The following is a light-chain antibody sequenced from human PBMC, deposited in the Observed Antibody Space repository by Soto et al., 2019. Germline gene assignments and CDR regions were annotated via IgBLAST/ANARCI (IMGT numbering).Light chain of an antibody. CDR1: SSNIGSST. V-gene: IGLV1-44*01. CDR3: AAWDDSQNGRV. Sequence: QSVLTQLPSASGTPGQRVTISCSGSSSNIGSSTVSWYQQLPGTAPKLLIYSNDQRPSGVPDRFSGSKSGTSASLAISGLQSEDEADYYCAAWDDSQNGRVFGAGTKLTVL. CDR2: SND. J-gene: IGLJ3*02.